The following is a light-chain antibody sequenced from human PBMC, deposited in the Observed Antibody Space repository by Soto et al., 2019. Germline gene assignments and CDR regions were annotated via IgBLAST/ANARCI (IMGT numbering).Light chain of an antibody. CDR3: QQRSNSPLT. Sequence: QMTRSPSSLSRSLGDRFTITCRASQSIISYLNLYQQKPGKAPKLLIYKASSLESGVPSRFSGSGSGTEFTLTISSLEPEDFAVYYCQQRSNSPLTFGGGTKVDIK. CDR1: QSIISY. J-gene: IGKJ4*01. V-gene: IGKV1-39*01. CDR2: KAS.